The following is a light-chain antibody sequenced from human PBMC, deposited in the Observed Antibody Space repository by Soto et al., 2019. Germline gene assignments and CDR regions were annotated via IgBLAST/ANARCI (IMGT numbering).Light chain of an antibody. J-gene: IGLJ1*01. CDR2: EGT. CDR3: CSCVRGGTFYV. CDR1: NNDVGSYNF. Sequence: QSVLAQPASVSGSPGQSIAISCTGTNNDVGSYNFVSWYQQHPGKAPKVLIYEGTKRSSGVSNRFSGSESGNTASLTISGLQTEDEADYYCCSCVRGGTFYVFGTGTKVTVL. V-gene: IGLV2-23*03.